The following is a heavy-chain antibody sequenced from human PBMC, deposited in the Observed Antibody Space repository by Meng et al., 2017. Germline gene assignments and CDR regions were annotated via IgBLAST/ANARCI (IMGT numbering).Heavy chain of an antibody. Sequence: VQVVAAGAEGKKPGASVKVSCKASGYTFTSYAMHWVRQAPGQRLEWMGWINAGNGNTKYSQKFQGRVTITRDTSASTAYMELSSLRSEDTAVYYCARDRSRLSTVTLLFDPWGQGTLVTASS. CDR3: ARDRSRLSTVTLLFDP. CDR1: GYTFTSYA. D-gene: IGHD4-17*01. J-gene: IGHJ5*02. CDR2: INAGNGNT. V-gene: IGHV1-3*01.